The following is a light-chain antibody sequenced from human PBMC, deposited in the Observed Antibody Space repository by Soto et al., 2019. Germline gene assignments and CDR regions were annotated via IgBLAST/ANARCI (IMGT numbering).Light chain of an antibody. J-gene: IGKJ1*01. V-gene: IGKV4-1*01. Sequence: DIVMTQSPDSLAVSLGERATINCKSSQSVLYSSNNNNYLAWYQQKPGQPPKLLIYWASTRESGVPDRFSGSGSGTDSTLTISSLQAEDVAVYYCQQYYSTPQTFGQGTKVEIK. CDR3: QQYYSTPQT. CDR2: WAS. CDR1: QSVLYSSNNNNY.